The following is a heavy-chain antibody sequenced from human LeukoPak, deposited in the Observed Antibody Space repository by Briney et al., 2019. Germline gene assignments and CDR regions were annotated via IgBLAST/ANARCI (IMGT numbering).Heavy chain of an antibody. CDR1: GFTFSSYS. J-gene: IGHJ4*02. Sequence: GGSLRLSCAASGFTFSSYSMNWVRQAPGKGLEWVSSISSSSSYMYYADSVKGRFTISRDNAKNSLYLQMNSLRAEDTAVYYCANLPSYYYDSSGSFDYWGQGTLVTVSS. CDR2: ISSSSSYM. D-gene: IGHD3-22*01. CDR3: ANLPSYYYDSSGSFDY. V-gene: IGHV3-21*01.